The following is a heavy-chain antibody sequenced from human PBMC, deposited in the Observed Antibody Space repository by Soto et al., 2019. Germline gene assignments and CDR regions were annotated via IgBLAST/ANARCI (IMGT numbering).Heavy chain of an antibody. CDR2: ISGSGGST. V-gene: IGHV3-23*01. Sequence: EVQLMESGGGLVQPGGSLRLSCAASGFTFSSYAMSWVRQAPGKGREWVSAISGSGGSTYYADSVKGRFTISRDNSNNTLYLQMNSLRAEDTAVYYCAKVWVGSKASSPSPCDYWGQGTLVTVSS. J-gene: IGHJ4*02. CDR3: AKVWVGSKASSPSPCDY. CDR1: GFTFSSYA. D-gene: IGHD6-13*01.